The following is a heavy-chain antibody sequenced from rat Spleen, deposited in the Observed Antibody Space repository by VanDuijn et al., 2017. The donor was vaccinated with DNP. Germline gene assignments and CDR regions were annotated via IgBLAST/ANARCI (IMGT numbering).Heavy chain of an antibody. Sequence: EVQLVESGGGLVQPGRSLKLSCAASGFTSSNYDMAWVRQAPTKGLEWVASISTSGDNTYYLDPVKGRVTVSRDNTKSTLYLQLDSLRSEDPATYYCARHDNNLFDYWGQGVMVTVSS. CDR3: ARHDNNLFDY. CDR1: GFTSSNYD. CDR2: ISTSGDNT. D-gene: IGHD1-10*01. J-gene: IGHJ2*01. V-gene: IGHV5-25*01.